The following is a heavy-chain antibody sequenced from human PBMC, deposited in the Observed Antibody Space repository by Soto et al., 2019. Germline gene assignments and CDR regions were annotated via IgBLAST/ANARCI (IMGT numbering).Heavy chain of an antibody. Sequence: APVKVSCKASGYSFTVSHIHWVRQAPGQGLEWLGRINPKSGGASTAQKFQGWVTMTPDTSISPASMELTRLTSDDPAIYYCARGDSTDCFDGGGSCVYSHDMDGLGQGTRGTVAS. CDR1: GYSFTVSH. CDR2: INPKSGGA. D-gene: IGHD3-9*01. CDR3: ARGDSTDCFDGGGSCVYSHDMDG. V-gene: IGHV1-2*04. J-gene: IGHJ6*02.